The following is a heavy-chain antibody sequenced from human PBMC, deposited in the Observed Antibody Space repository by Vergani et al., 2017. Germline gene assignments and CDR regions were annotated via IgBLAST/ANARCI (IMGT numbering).Heavy chain of an antibody. CDR2: MNPNSGNT. CDR1: GYTFTSYD. D-gene: IGHD3-22*01. J-gene: IGHJ6*02. CDR3: AGGSYDSSGYYSNYYYGMDV. V-gene: IGHV1-8*03. Sequence: QVQLVQSGAEVKKPGASVKVSCKASGYTFTSYDINWVRQATGQGLEWMGWMNPNSGNTGYAQKFQGRVTITRNTSISTAYMELSSLRSEDTAVYYCAGGSYDSSGYYSNYYYGMDVWGQGTTVTVSS.